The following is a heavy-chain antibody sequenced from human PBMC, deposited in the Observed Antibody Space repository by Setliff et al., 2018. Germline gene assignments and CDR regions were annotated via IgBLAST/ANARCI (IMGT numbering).Heavy chain of an antibody. Sequence: GASVKVSCKASGYTFTTYYIHWVRQAPGQGLEWVGRVNPSNGAIHYAQNFQGRVTMTRDTSTSIVYMELNSLRFEDTAVYYCAREGDNYYDSSGYYLNHAFDIWGQGTMVTVSS. CDR3: AREGDNYYDSSGYYLNHAFDI. J-gene: IGHJ3*02. CDR1: GYTFTTYY. D-gene: IGHD3-22*01. V-gene: IGHV1-46*01. CDR2: VNPSNGAI.